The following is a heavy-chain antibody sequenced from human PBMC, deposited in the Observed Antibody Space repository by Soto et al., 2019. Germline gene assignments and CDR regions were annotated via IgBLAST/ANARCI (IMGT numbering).Heavy chain of an antibody. Sequence: GGSLRLSCAASGFTFSSYSMNWVRQAPGKGLEWVSYISSSSSTIYYADSVKGRFTISRDNAKNSLYLQMNSLRDEDTAVYYCAGDSSGWYDPLDAFDIWGQGTMVTV. V-gene: IGHV3-48*02. CDR3: AGDSSGWYDPLDAFDI. J-gene: IGHJ3*02. CDR2: ISSSSSTI. D-gene: IGHD6-19*01. CDR1: GFTFSSYS.